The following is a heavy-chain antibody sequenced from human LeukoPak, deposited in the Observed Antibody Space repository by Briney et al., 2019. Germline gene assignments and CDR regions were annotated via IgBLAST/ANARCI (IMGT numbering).Heavy chain of an antibody. CDR1: GFPFSSHW. V-gene: IGHV3-7*01. D-gene: IGHD6-19*01. Sequence: GGSLRLSCAASGFPFSSHWLSWFRQSPGKGLEWVAHINQDGSEKYYVDSVKGRFTISRDNARNSQYLQMNSLRAEDTAVYYCASCGGWVFNNWGQGTLVTVSS. CDR3: ASCGGWVFNN. CDR2: INQDGSEK. J-gene: IGHJ4*02.